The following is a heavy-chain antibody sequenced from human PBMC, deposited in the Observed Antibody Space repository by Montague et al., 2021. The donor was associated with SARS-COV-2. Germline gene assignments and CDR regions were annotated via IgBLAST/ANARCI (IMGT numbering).Heavy chain of an antibody. CDR1: GFTFSDFY. J-gene: IGHJ4*02. CDR2: ITGTNNGI. Sequence: SLRLSCAGSGFTFSDFYINWVRQAPGKGLEWLSFITGTNNGIRYSDSVKGRFTVSRDNAHSSVYLQLHSLTAEDTAVYYCARSLFYGSGGYFDFWGQGTLVAVSS. CDR3: ARSLFYGSGGYFDF. V-gene: IGHV3-11*03. D-gene: IGHD3-10*01.